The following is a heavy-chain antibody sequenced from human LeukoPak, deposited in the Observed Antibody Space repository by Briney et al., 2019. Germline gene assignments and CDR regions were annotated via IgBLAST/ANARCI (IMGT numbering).Heavy chain of an antibody. Sequence: WASVKVSCKVSGYTLTELSVHWVRQAPGKGLEWMGGFDPEDGETIYAQKFQGRVTMTEDTSTDTAYMELSSLRSEDTAVYYCATGRGSSWYFDYWGQGTLVTVSS. V-gene: IGHV1-24*01. D-gene: IGHD6-13*01. CDR1: GYTLTELS. CDR2: FDPEDGET. CDR3: ATGRGSSWYFDY. J-gene: IGHJ4*02.